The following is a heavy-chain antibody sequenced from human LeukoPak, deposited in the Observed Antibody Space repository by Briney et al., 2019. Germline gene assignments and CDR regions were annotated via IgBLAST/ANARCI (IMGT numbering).Heavy chain of an antibody. CDR1: GFTFSSYA. CDR3: AKRAQGYDFWSGYYTALDY. Sequence: GGSLRLSCAASGFTFSSYAMSWVRQAPGKGLEWVSAISGSGGSTYYAGSVKGRFTISRDNSKNTLYLQMNSLRAEDTAVYYCAKRAQGYDFWSGYYTALDYWGQGTLVTVSS. D-gene: IGHD3-3*01. CDR2: ISGSGGST. V-gene: IGHV3-23*01. J-gene: IGHJ4*02.